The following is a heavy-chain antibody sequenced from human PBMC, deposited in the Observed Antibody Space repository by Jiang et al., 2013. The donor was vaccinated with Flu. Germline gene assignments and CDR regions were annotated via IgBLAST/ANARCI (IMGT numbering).Heavy chain of an antibody. CDR2: INSDGSST. Sequence: VWVSRINSDGSSTSYADSVKGRFTISRDNAKNTLYLQMNSLRAEDTAVYYCARVVKAGWYFDLWGRGTLVTVSS. J-gene: IGHJ2*01. CDR3: ARVVKAGWYFDL. V-gene: IGHV3-74*01.